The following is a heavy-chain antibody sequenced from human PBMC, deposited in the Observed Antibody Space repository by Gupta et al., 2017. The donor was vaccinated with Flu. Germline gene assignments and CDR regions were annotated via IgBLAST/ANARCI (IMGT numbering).Heavy chain of an antibody. D-gene: IGHD1-1*01. CDR2: ISGSGGST. CDR3: ATSPGNYYYYGMDV. J-gene: IGHJ6*02. V-gene: IGHV3-23*01. Sequence: EVQLLESGGGLVQPGGSLRLSCAASGFTFSSYAMSWVRQAPGKGLEWVSAISGSGGSTYYAYSGKGRFTISRENSKNTRYLQMNSLRAEDTAVYYCATSPGNYYYYGMDVWGQGTTVTVSS. CDR1: GFTFSSYA.